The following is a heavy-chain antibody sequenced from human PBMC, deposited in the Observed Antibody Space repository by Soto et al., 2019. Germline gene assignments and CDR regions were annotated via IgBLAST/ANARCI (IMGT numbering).Heavy chain of an antibody. J-gene: IGHJ4*02. CDR3: ALLRTNTISFDQ. CDR2: IYWDDDK. CDR1: GFSLTTGGVG. D-gene: IGHD4-17*01. Sequence: SGPTLVNPTQTLTLTCTFSGFSLTTGGVGVGWIRQPPGKAPECLALIYWDDDKRYSPSLESRLTITKDTSKNQVVLTVTNLDPVDTATYYCALLRTNTISFDQWGQGTLVTVSS. V-gene: IGHV2-5*02.